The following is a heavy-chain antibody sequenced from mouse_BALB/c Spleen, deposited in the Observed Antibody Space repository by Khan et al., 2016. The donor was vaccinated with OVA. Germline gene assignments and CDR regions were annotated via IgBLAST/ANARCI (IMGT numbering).Heavy chain of an antibody. V-gene: IGHV1-5*01. Sequence: VQLQQSGTVLARPGASVKMSCKASGYSFTSYLIHWVKQRPGQGLEWIGDIYPGNSDTTYNPKFKDKAKLTACTSANPAYLELSSLTNEDSAVYYCARGGYSALAYWGQGTLVTGSA. CDR2: IYPGNSDT. CDR3: ARGGYSALAY. CDR1: GYSFTSYL. D-gene: IGHD2-12*01. J-gene: IGHJ3*01.